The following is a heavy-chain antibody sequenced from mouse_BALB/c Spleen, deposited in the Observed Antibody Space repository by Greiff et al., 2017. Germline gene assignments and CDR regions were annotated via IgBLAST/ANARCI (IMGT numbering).Heavy chain of an antibody. CDR3: TREGYYGKNYFDY. Sequence: VQLQQPGAELVRPGASVKLSCKASGYTFTSYWINWVKQRPGQGLEWIGNIYPSDSYTNYNQKFKDKATLTVDKSSSTAYMQLSSPTSEDSAVYYCTREGYYGKNYFDYWGQGTTLTVSS. D-gene: IGHD1-1*01. CDR2: IYPSDSYT. CDR1: GYTFTSYW. V-gene: IGHV1-69*02. J-gene: IGHJ2*01.